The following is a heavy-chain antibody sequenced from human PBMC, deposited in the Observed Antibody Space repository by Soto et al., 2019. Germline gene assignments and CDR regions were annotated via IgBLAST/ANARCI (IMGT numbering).Heavy chain of an antibody. J-gene: IGHJ4*02. CDR1: GGSIRSYF. D-gene: IGHD3-16*02. Sequence: PSETLSLTCTVSGGSIRSYFWSWIRQPAGKGLEWIGCIYPSGSTNYNPSLKSRVTMSVDTSKKEFSLKLNSVTSADTAVYFCARESYAPFLDYWGQGILVTVSS. CDR3: ARESYAPFLDY. CDR2: IYPSGST. V-gene: IGHV4-4*07.